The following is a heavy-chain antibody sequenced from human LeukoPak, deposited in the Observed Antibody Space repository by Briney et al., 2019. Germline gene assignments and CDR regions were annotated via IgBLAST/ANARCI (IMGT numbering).Heavy chain of an antibody. J-gene: IGHJ6*02. CDR2: INHSGST. V-gene: IGHV4-34*01. CDR3: ARGSSFRGYSYGPPGGMDV. CDR1: GGSFSGYY. Sequence: SETLSLTCAVYGGSFSGYYRSWIRQPPGKGLKWIGEINHSGSTNYNPSLKSRVTISVDTSKNQFSLKLSSVTAADTAVYYCARGSSFRGYSYGPPGGMDVWGQGTTVTVSS. D-gene: IGHD5-18*01.